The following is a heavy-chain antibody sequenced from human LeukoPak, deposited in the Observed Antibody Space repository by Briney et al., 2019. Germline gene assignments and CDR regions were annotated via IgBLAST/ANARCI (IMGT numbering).Heavy chain of an antibody. CDR3: ARGLDYSNANWFDP. CDR2: INWNGGST. J-gene: IGHJ5*02. Sequence: GGSLRLSCAASGFTFDDYGMSWVRQAPGKGLEWVSGINWNGGSTGYADSVKGRFTISRDNAKNSLYLQTNSLRAEDTALYYCARGLDYSNANWFDPWGQGTLVTVSS. CDR1: GFTFDDYG. V-gene: IGHV3-20*04. D-gene: IGHD4-11*01.